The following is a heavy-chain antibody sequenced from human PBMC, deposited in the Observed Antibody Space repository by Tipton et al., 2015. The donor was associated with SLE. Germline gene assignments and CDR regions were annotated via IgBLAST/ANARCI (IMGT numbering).Heavy chain of an antibody. Sequence: SLRLSCAASGFSFGSHAMHWVRQAPGKGLEWVTFLAYDGSYSHYADSVKGRYIVSRDNSKNTLYLQINSLRPEDTAVYHCARGRGTGSFLIDYWGQGTHVTVSS. CDR1: GFSFGSHA. CDR2: LAYDGSYS. D-gene: IGHD1-26*01. CDR3: ARGRGTGSFLIDY. V-gene: IGHV3-30-3*01. J-gene: IGHJ4*02.